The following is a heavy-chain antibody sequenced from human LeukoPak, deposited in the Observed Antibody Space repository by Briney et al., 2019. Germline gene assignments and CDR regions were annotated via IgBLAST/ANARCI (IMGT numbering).Heavy chain of an antibody. D-gene: IGHD3-3*01. Sequence: GGSLRLSCAASGFTFSSYGMHWVCQAPGKGLEWVAFIRYDGSNKYYADSVKGRFTISRDNSKNTLYVQMNSLRSEDTAVYYCARVRRFLEWRAFDPWGQGTLVTVSS. CDR2: IRYDGSNK. CDR3: ARVRRFLEWRAFDP. J-gene: IGHJ5*02. V-gene: IGHV3-30*02. CDR1: GFTFSSYG.